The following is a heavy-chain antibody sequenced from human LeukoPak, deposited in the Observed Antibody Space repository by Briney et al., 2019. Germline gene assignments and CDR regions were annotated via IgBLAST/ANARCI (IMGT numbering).Heavy chain of an antibody. CDR3: AKDNGGNGGSWYSPVDF. D-gene: IGHD2-15*01. J-gene: IGHJ4*02. Sequence: GGSLRPSCAASGFTFSTYAMSWVRQAPGKGLEWVSVISGSSNNTYYADSVKGRFTISRDNSKNTLSLQMSSLRAEDTAVYCAKDNGGNGGSWYSPVDFWGQGTLVTVSS. CDR1: GFTFSTYA. V-gene: IGHV3-23*01. CDR2: ISGSSNNT.